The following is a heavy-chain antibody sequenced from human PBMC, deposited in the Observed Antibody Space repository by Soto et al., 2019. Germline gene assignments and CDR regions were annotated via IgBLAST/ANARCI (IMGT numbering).Heavy chain of an antibody. CDR2: IYYSGST. CDR3: ARVRIAVAPSIDY. J-gene: IGHJ4*02. Sequence: SETLSLTCTVSGGSISSYYXSWIRQPPGKGLEWIGYIYYSGSTNYNPSLKSRVTISVDTSKNQFSLKLSSVTAADTAVYYCARVRIAVAPSIDYWGQGTLVTVSS. CDR1: GGSISSYY. V-gene: IGHV4-59*01. D-gene: IGHD6-19*01.